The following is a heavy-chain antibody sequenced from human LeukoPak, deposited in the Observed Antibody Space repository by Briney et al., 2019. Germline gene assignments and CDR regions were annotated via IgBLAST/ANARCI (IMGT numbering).Heavy chain of an antibody. CDR3: TTGGYRYGDDY. CDR1: GFTFNNAW. V-gene: IGHV3-15*07. J-gene: IGHJ4*02. D-gene: IGHD5-18*01. Sequence: GGSLRLSCAASGFTFNNAWMNWVRQAPGKGLEWVGRFKSKTDGGTIDYAAPVKGRFTISRGDSKNTLYLQMNSLKTEDTAVYYCTTGGYRYGDDYWGQGTLVTVSS. CDR2: FKSKTDGGTI.